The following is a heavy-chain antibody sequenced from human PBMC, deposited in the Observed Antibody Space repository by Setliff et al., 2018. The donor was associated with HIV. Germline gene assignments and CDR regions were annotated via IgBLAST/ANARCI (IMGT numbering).Heavy chain of an antibody. CDR1: GGSISSYY. CDR2: IYYSGIT. Sequence: SETLSLTCTVSGGSISSYYWSWIRQPPGKGLEWIGSIYYSGITNYNPSLKSRVTISVDTSKNQFSLKLSSVTAADTAVYYCARGVRGYGEIRYFFYYYYMDVWGKGTTVTVSS. CDR3: ARGVRGYGEIRYFFYYYYMDV. J-gene: IGHJ6*03. V-gene: IGHV4-59*08. D-gene: IGHD3-9*01.